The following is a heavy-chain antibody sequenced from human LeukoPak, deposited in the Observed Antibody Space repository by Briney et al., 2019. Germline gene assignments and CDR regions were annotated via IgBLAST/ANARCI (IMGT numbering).Heavy chain of an antibody. CDR2: MRGTDDTT. CDR1: GFTFSSYA. Sequence: PGGSLRLSCAASGFTFSSYAMTWVRQAPGKGREWISCMRGTDDTTYYADSVKGRFPISRDNSRSTLYLQMHSLRAEDTAMYYCATEMYTYDSPYFDSWGKGALVPVAS. CDR3: ATEMYTYDSPYFDS. V-gene: IGHV3-23*01. D-gene: IGHD3-22*01. J-gene: IGHJ4*02.